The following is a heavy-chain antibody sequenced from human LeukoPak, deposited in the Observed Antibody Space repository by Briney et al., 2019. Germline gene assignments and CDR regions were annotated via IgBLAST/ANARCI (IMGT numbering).Heavy chain of an antibody. CDR2: ISSSSSYI. Sequence: PGGSLRLSCAASGFTFSSYSMNWVRQAPGKGLEWVSSISSSSSYIYYADSVKGRFTIPRDNAKNSLYLQMNSLRAEDTAVYYCAREESWKVDYWGQGTLVTVSS. D-gene: IGHD1-1*01. CDR1: GFTFSSYS. J-gene: IGHJ4*02. V-gene: IGHV3-21*01. CDR3: AREESWKVDY.